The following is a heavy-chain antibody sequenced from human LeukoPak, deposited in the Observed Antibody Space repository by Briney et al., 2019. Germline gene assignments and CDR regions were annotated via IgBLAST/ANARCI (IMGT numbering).Heavy chain of an antibody. J-gene: IGHJ4*02. V-gene: IGHV4-34*01. CDR1: GGSFSGYY. Sequence: SETLSLTCAVYGGSFSGYYWSWIRQPPGKGLEWIGEINHSGSTNYNPSLKSRVTISVDTSKNQFSLKLSSVTAADTAVYYCARAWYYYDSSGYYPFDYWGQGTLVSVSS. D-gene: IGHD3-22*01. CDR3: ARAWYYYDSSGYYPFDY. CDR2: INHSGST.